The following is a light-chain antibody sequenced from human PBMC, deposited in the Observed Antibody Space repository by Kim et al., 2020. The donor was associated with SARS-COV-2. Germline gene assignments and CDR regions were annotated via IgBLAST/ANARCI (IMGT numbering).Light chain of an antibody. CDR2: GAS. CDR1: QSVRSSY. V-gene: IGKV3-20*01. Sequence: IVLTQSPGTLSLSPGERATLSCRASQSVRSSYLAWYQQKPGQAPRLVISGASSRATGIPDRFSGSGSGTDFTLTISRLEPEDFAVYFCQHYDTSPSWAFGQGTKVDIK. CDR3: QHYDTSPSWA. J-gene: IGKJ1*01.